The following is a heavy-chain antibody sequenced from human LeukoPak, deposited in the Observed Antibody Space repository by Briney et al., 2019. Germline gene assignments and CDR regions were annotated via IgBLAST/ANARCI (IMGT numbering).Heavy chain of an antibody. CDR2: INPNSGGT. V-gene: IGHV1-2*02. Sequence: ASVKVSCKASGYTFTGYYMHWVRQAPGQGLEWMGWINPNSGGTNYAQKFQGRVTMTRNTSISTAYMELSSLRSEDTAVYYCARRSRGYSGYEFAYWGQGTLVTVSS. CDR1: GYTFTGYY. J-gene: IGHJ4*02. D-gene: IGHD5-12*01. CDR3: ARRSRGYSGYEFAY.